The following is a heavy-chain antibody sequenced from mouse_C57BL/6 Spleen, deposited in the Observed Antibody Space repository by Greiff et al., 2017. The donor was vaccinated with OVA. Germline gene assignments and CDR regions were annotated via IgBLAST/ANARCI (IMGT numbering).Heavy chain of an antibody. CDR2: IDPETGGT. J-gene: IGHJ3*01. Sequence: VQLQQSGAELVRPGASVTLSCKASGYTFTDYEMHWVKQTPVHGLEWIGAIDPETGGTAYNQKFKGKAILTADKSSSTAYMELRSLTSEDSAVYYCTRDWDDAYWGQWTLVTVSA. V-gene: IGHV1-15*01. CDR3: TRDWDDAY. CDR1: GYTFTDYE. D-gene: IGHD4-1*01.